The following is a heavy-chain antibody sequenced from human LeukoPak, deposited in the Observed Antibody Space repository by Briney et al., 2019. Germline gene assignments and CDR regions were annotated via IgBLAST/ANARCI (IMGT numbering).Heavy chain of an antibody. Sequence: GGSLRLSCAASGFTFSSYSMNWVRQAPGKGLEWVSYISSSSSTIYYADSVKGRFTISRDNAKNSLYLQMNSLRAADTAVYYCARSLTMVRGVIRRAPTRWFDPWGQGTLVTVSS. CDR3: ARSLTMVRGVIRRAPTRWFDP. CDR2: ISSSSSTI. J-gene: IGHJ5*02. D-gene: IGHD3-10*01. V-gene: IGHV3-48*01. CDR1: GFTFSSYS.